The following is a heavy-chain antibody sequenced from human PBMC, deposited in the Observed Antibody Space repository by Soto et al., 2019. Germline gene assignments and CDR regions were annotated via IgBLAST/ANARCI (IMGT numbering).Heavy chain of an antibody. J-gene: IGHJ4*02. Sequence: QVQLVQSGAEVKKPGSSVKVSCKASGDTFSSYAFSWVRQAPGQGLEWMGGILPIFGTANYAQKFQGRVTITADKSTSTAYMELRRLRSEDTAVYYCARAGYCSGSSCYWFDYWGQGTLVTASS. CDR2: ILPIFGTA. D-gene: IGHD2-15*01. CDR1: GDTFSSYA. CDR3: ARAGYCSGSSCYWFDY. V-gene: IGHV1-69*06.